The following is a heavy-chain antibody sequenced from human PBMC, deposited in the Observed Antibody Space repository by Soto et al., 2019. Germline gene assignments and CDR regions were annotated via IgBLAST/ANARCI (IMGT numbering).Heavy chain of an antibody. CDR3: ARDHEYSHQFDY. V-gene: IGHV4-31*03. D-gene: IGHD5-18*01. CDR1: GGSISSGGYY. CDR2: IYYSGST. Sequence: QVQLQESGPGLVKPSQTLSLTCTVSGGSISSGGYYWSWIRQHPGKGLEWIGYIYYSGSTYYNPSLKRRVTISVDTSKNQSSLKLSSVTAADTAVYYCARDHEYSHQFDYWGQGTLVTVSS. J-gene: IGHJ4*02.